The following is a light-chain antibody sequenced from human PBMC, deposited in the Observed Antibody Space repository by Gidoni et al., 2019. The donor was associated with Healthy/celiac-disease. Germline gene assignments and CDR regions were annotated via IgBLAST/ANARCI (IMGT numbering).Light chain of an antibody. J-gene: IGKJ4*01. Sequence: EIVLTQSPATLSLSPGERATLSCRASQSVSSYLAWYQQKPGQAPRLLIYDASNRATGIPARFSGSGSGTDLALTISSLEPEDFAVYYCQRRSNWPPGLTFGGGTKVEIK. V-gene: IGKV3-11*01. CDR2: DAS. CDR3: QRRSNWPPGLT. CDR1: QSVSSY.